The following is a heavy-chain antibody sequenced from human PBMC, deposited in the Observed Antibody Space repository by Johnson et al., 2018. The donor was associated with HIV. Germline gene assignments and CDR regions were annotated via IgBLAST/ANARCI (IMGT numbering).Heavy chain of an antibody. Sequence: VQLVESGGGLVQPGGSLRLSCAASGFTFRSYWMSWVRQAPGKGLEWVANIKQDGSEKYYVDSVKGRFTVSRDSSKNTLYLQMNSLRAEDTAVYYCASFWATGAFDIWGQGTMVTVSS. J-gene: IGHJ3*02. CDR2: IKQDGSEK. CDR3: ASFWATGAFDI. D-gene: IGHD3-10*01. CDR1: GFTFRSYW. V-gene: IGHV3-7*01.